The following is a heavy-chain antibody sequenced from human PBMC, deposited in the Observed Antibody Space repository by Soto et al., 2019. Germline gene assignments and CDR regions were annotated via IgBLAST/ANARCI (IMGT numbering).Heavy chain of an antibody. Sequence: GGSLRLSCVASGFSFSSYPLHWVRQAPGKGLEWVAVISYDGSTKLYADSVRGRFTVSRDNPRNTLYLQMSSLTTADAAVYYCARTFDMVSYFFDSWGQGTLVTVSS. CDR2: ISYDGSTK. D-gene: IGHD3-10*01. J-gene: IGHJ4*02. V-gene: IGHV3-30*04. CDR1: GFSFSSYP. CDR3: ARTFDMVSYFFDS.